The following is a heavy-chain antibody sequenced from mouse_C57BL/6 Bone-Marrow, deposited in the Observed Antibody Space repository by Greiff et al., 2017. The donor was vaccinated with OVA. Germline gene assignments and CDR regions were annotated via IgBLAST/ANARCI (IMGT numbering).Heavy chain of an antibody. CDR1: GYSITSGYY. CDR2: ISYDGSN. D-gene: IGHD3-3*01. J-gene: IGHJ2*01. Sequence: VQLKESGPGLVKPSQSLSLTCSVTGYSITSGYYWNWIRQFPGNKLEWMGYISYDGSNNYNPSLKNRISITRDTSKNQFFLKLNSVTTEDTATYYCAGVAGTPYFDYWGQGTTLTVSS. CDR3: AGVAGTPYFDY. V-gene: IGHV3-6*01.